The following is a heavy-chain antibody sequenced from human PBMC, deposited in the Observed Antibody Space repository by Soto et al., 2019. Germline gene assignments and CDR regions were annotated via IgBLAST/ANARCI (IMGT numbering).Heavy chain of an antibody. V-gene: IGHV1-3*01. CDR1: GYTFTSYA. J-gene: IGHJ5*02. D-gene: IGHD3-10*01. CDR2: INAGNGNT. CDR3: AWLWGSGGFDP. Sequence: QVQLVQSGAEVKKPGASVKVSCKASGYTFTSYAMHWVRQAPGQRLEWMGWINAGNGNTKYSQKFQGRVTITRDTPASTAYMELSSLRAEDTAVYYCAWLWGSGGFDPWGQGTLVTVSS.